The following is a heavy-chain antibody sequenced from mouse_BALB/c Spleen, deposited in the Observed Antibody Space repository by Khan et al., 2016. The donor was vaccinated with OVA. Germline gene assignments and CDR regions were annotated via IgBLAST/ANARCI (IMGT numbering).Heavy chain of an antibody. V-gene: IGHV5-6*01. CDR1: GFTFSSYS. Sequence: EVELVESGGDLVRPGGSLQLSCTASGFTFSSYSMSWVRQTPDKRLEWVATISSDGDYTYYPDNVKGRFTISRDNARNTLYLQMSSLKSEDTAMYYCASHLTGSFAYWGQGNLVTVSA. J-gene: IGHJ3*01. D-gene: IGHD4-1*01. CDR3: ASHLTGSFAY. CDR2: ISSDGDYT.